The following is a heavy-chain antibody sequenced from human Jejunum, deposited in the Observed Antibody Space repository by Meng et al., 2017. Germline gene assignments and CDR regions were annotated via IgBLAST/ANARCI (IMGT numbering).Heavy chain of an antibody. Sequence: VDLPSSGHWLLKPSGTLSLTGSVASGSISRNNWWSWVRQPPGKGLEWIGKIDPSESTHYNPSLKGRVTISADRSKNQFSLRLTSVTAADTAIYYCARAYCTDVSCHDFFDSWGQGTLVTVSS. CDR1: SGSISRNNW. V-gene: IGHV4-4*02. CDR2: IDPSEST. CDR3: ARAYCTDVSCHDFFDS. J-gene: IGHJ4*02. D-gene: IGHD2-8*01.